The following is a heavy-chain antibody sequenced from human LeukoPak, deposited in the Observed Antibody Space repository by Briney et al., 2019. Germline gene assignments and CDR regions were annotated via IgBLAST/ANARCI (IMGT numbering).Heavy chain of an antibody. V-gene: IGHV4-4*07. J-gene: IGHJ6*02. CDR2: IYSSGST. Sequence: SETLSLTCTVSGGSISGYYWSWIRQPAGKGLEWIGRIYSSGSTNYNPSLKSRVTISVDTSKNQFSLKLSSVTAADTAVYYCARDPGDYDFWSGYFLGVGMDVWGQGTTVTVSS. D-gene: IGHD3-3*01. CDR1: GGSISGYY. CDR3: ARDPGDYDFWSGYFLGVGMDV.